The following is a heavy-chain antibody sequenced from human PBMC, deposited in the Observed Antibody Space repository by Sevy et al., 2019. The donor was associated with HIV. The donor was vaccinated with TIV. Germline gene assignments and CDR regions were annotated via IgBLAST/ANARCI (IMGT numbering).Heavy chain of an antibody. D-gene: IGHD6-13*01. CDR2: INNSGGST. CDR1: GSTVNPYA. CDR3: VKEPVGYISSWYYFDY. V-gene: IGHV3-23*01. Sequence: GESLKISCIASGSTVNPYAMSWVRQAPGKGLEWVAVINNSGGSTDYADSVRGRFSISRDNPNVYLEMNSLRVEDMAVYYCVKEPVGYISSWYYFDYWGQGTLVTVSS. J-gene: IGHJ4*02.